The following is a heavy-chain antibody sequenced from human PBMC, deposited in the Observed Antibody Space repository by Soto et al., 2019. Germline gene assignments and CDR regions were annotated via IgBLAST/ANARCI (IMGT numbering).Heavy chain of an antibody. D-gene: IGHD3-3*01. CDR1: GGSISNYY. CDR2: FCYTGIT. Sequence: SETLSLTCTVSGGSISNYYWSWIRQPPGKGLEWIGYFCYTGITNYNPSLKSRISMSVDTSKNQFSLKLSSVTAADTAVYYCARGKRNYDFWSGYSHGGGYYMDVWGKGTTVTVSS. V-gene: IGHV4-59*08. CDR3: ARGKRNYDFWSGYSHGGGYYMDV. J-gene: IGHJ6*03.